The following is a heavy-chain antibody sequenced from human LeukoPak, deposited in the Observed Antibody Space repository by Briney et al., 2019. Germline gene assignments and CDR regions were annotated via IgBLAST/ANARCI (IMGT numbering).Heavy chain of an antibody. J-gene: IGHJ6*03. Sequence: GGSLRLSCAASGFTFSDYSMYWVHQAPRRGLEWLARIRPSRSVIYYSETVRGRVTISRDTAKNLAYMHMYRLRDDDTAVYYCAKDDGGYCSCSAPPECNYYIDVWGKGTAATVSS. V-gene: IGHV3-21*01. D-gene: IGHD2-15*01. CDR2: IRPSRSVI. CDR1: GFTFSDYS. CDR3: AKDDGGYCSCSAPPECNYYIDV.